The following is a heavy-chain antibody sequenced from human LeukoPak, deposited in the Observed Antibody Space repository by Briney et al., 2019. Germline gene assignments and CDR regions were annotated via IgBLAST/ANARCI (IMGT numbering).Heavy chain of an antibody. CDR3: ARGYRIAAAGTKRFDP. CDR1: GGFFSGYY. Sequence: PSETLSLTCAVYGGFFSGYYWSWIRQPPGKGLEWIGEINHSGSTNYNPSLKSRVTISVDTSKNQFSLKLSSVTAADTAVYYCARGYRIAAAGTKRFDPWGQGTLVTVSS. D-gene: IGHD6-13*01. V-gene: IGHV4-34*01. CDR2: INHSGST. J-gene: IGHJ5*02.